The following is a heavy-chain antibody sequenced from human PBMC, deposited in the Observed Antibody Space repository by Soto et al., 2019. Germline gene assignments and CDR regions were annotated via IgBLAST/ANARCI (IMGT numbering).Heavy chain of an antibody. CDR3: ARAYMTTVTNRYLDY. CDR2: ISGSGNTK. CDR1: GFTFSEDY. V-gene: IGHV3-11*01. J-gene: IGHJ4*02. Sequence: QVQLVGSGGGLVKPGGSLRLSCAASGFTFSEDYMNWIRQAPGKRLEWVSYISGSGNTKYYADSVKGRFTISRDNAKNSLSLQMDSLRAEDTAVYYCARAYMTTVTNRYLDYWGQGALVTVSS. D-gene: IGHD4-4*01.